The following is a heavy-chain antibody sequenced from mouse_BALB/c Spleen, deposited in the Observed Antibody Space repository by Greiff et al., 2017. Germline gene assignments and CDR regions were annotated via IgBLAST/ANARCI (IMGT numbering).Heavy chain of an antibody. V-gene: IGHV14-3*02. CDR1: GFNIKDTY. D-gene: IGHD1-1*01. Sequence: VQLQQSGAELVKPGASVKLSCTASGFNIKDTYMHWVKQRPEQGLEWIGRIDPANGNTKYDPKFQGKATITADTSSNTAYLQLSSLTSEDTAVYYCANYYCSRAFAYWGQGTLVTVSA. J-gene: IGHJ3*01. CDR2: IDPANGNT. CDR3: ANYYCSRAFAY.